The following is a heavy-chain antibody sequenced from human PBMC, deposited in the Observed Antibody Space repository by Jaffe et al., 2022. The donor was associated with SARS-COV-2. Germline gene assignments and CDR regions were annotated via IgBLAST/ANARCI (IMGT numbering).Heavy chain of an antibody. Sequence: QVQLQQWGAGLLKPSETLSLTCAVYGGSFSGYYWSWIRQPPGKGLEWIGEINHSGSTNYNPSLKSRVTISVDTSKNQFSLKLSSVTAADTAVYYCASSQLLPIVPQAAAGIKRGYFDYWGQGTLVTVSS. CDR2: INHSGST. CDR1: GGSFSGYY. V-gene: IGHV4-34*01. J-gene: IGHJ4*02. D-gene: IGHD6-13*01. CDR3: ASSQLLPIVPQAAAGIKRGYFDY.